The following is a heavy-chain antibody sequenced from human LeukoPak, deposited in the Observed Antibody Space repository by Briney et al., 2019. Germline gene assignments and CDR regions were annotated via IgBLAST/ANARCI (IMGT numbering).Heavy chain of an antibody. Sequence: PGRSLRLSCAASGFTFSSYAMHWVRQAPGKGLEWVAVISYDGSNKYYADSVKGRFTISRDNSKNTLYLQMNSLRAEDTAVYYCARGIVATITGWFDPWRQGTLVTVSS. V-gene: IGHV3-30*04. J-gene: IGHJ5*02. CDR2: ISYDGSNK. D-gene: IGHD5-12*01. CDR1: GFTFSSYA. CDR3: ARGIVATITGWFDP.